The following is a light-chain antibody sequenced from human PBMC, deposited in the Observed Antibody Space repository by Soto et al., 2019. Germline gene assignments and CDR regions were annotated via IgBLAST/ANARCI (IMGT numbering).Light chain of an antibody. CDR3: QQYGSSPWT. Sequence: ETVLTQSPATLSLSPGERATLSCRASQTIRSNYLAWYRQTPGQAPRLLIYGASNSATGIADRFSGSGSGTDFTLIISRLEPEDFALYFCQQYGSSPWTFGQGTKLAIK. J-gene: IGKJ1*01. CDR2: GAS. V-gene: IGKV3-20*01. CDR1: QTIRSNY.